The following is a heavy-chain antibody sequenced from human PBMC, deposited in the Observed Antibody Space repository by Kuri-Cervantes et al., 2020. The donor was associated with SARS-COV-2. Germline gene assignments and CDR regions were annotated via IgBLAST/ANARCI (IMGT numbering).Heavy chain of an antibody. CDR2: IRSKANSYAT. J-gene: IGHJ4*02. CDR3: VRDGDHWNFDY. D-gene: IGHD5-24*01. Sequence: SLMFSCAASGFTFSGSAMHWVRQASGKGLEWVGRIRSKANSYATAYAASVKGRFTISRDNAKNMLFLQMNSLRAEDTAVYYCVRDGDHWNFDYWGQGTLVTVSS. V-gene: IGHV3-73*01. CDR1: GFTFSGSA.